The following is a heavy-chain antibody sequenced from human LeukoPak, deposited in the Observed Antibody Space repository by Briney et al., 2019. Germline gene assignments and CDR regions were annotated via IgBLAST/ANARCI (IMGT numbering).Heavy chain of an antibody. CDR3: ARDQVPFGGTYYSLFDY. J-gene: IGHJ4*02. V-gene: IGHV3-21*01. CDR1: GFTFSSYS. Sequence: GGSLRLSCAASGFTFSSYSMNWVRQAPGKGLGWVSSISSSSSYIYYADSVKGRFTISRDNAKNSLYLQMNSLRAEDTAVYYCARDQVPFGGTYYSLFDYWGQGTLVTVSS. CDR2: ISSSSSYI. D-gene: IGHD1-26*01.